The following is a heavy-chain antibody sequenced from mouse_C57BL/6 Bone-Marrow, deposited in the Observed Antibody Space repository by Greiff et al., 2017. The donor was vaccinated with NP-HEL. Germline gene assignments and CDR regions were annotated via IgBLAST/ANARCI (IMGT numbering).Heavy chain of an antibody. D-gene: IGHD1-1*01. CDR2: IDPEDGET. CDR3: APYYYGSSYWFAY. J-gene: IGHJ3*01. CDR1: GFNIKDYY. V-gene: IGHV14-2*01. Sequence: EVKLQESGAELVKPGASVKLSCTASGFNIKDYYMHWVKQRTEQGLEWIGRIDPEDGETKYAPKFQGKATITADTSSNTAYLPLSSLTSEDTAVYYCAPYYYGSSYWFAYWGQGTLVTVSA.